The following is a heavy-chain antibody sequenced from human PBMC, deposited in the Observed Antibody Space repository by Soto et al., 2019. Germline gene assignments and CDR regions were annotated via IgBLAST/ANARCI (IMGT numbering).Heavy chain of an antibody. J-gene: IGHJ6*02. D-gene: IGHD3-3*01. CDR2: ISSSGSTI. Sequence: EVQLVESGGGLVQPGGSLRLSCAASGFTFSSYEMNWVRQAPGKGLEWVSYISSSGSTIYYADSVKGRFTISRDNAKNSLYLQMNSLRAEDTAVYYCARDYITIKYYYYGMDVWGQGTTVTVSS. V-gene: IGHV3-48*03. CDR3: ARDYITIKYYYYGMDV. CDR1: GFTFSSYE.